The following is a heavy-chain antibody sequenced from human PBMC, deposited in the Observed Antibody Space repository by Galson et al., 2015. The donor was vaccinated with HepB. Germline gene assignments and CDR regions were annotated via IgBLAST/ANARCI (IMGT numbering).Heavy chain of an antibody. V-gene: IGHV3-7*03. CDR2: IKQDGSEK. D-gene: IGHD6-13*01. CDR1: GFTFSSYW. Sequence: SLRLSCAASGFTFSSYWMSWVRQAPGKGLEWVANIKQDGSEKYYVDSVKGRFTISRDNAKNSLYLQMNSLRAEDTAVYYCARERRGEQLVHSDAFDIWGQGTMVTVSS. CDR3: ARERRGEQLVHSDAFDI. J-gene: IGHJ3*02.